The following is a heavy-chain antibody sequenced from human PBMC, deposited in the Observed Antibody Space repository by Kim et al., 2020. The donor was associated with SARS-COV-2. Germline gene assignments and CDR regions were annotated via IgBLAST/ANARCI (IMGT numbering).Heavy chain of an antibody. Sequence: SETLSLTCTVSGGSVSSGSYFWSWIRQPPGKGLAWIGYIYYSGNTNYNPSLKSRVTMSVDTSKNQFSLKLRSVTAADTAVYYCARAPNDFWSGYPYYFDYWGQGTLVTVSS. CDR2: IYYSGNT. J-gene: IGHJ4*02. CDR3: ARAPNDFWSGYPYYFDY. V-gene: IGHV4-61*01. CDR1: GGSVSSGSYF. D-gene: IGHD3-3*01.